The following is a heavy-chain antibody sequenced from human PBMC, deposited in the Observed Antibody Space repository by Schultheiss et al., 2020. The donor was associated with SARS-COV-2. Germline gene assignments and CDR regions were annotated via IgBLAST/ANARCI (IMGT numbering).Heavy chain of an antibody. Sequence: GGSLRLSCAASGFTFSSYGMHWVRQAPGKGLEWVAVIYSGGSTYYADSVKGRFTISRDNSKNTLYLQMNSLRAEDTAVYYCAKDIGRSGWYPADSWGQGTLVTVSS. V-gene: IGHV3-NL1*01. J-gene: IGHJ4*02. D-gene: IGHD6-19*01. CDR3: AKDIGRSGWYPADS. CDR1: GFTFSSYG. CDR2: IYSGGST.